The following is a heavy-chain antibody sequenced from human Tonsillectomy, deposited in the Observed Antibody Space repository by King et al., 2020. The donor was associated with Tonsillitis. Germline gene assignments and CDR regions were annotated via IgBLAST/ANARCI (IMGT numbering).Heavy chain of an antibody. D-gene: IGHD1-20*01. J-gene: IGHJ4*02. CDR1: GFTFTAYS. V-gene: IGHV3-48*01. Sequence: VQLVESGGGLVHPGGSLRLSCAASGFTFTAYSMNWVRQAPGKGLEWISYISSGIIQYADSVKGRFAISRDSADNALYLQMNSLRAEDTAVYYCARDYNWAFDSWGQGTLVTVSS. CDR3: ARDYNWAFDS. CDR2: ISSGII.